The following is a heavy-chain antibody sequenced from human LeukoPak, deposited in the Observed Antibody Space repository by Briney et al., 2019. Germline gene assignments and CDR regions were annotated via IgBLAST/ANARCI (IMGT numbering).Heavy chain of an antibody. CDR2: ISAYNGNT. CDR3: ARERRVVLMVYATPVDYMDV. V-gene: IGHV1-18*01. D-gene: IGHD2-8*01. J-gene: IGHJ6*03. CDR1: GYTFTSYG. Sequence: ASVTASFKASGYTFTSYGISWVRQAPGQGLERMGWISAYNGNTNYAQKLQGRVTMTTDTSTSTAYMELRSLRSADTAVYYCARERRVVLMVYATPVDYMDVWGKGTTVTVSS.